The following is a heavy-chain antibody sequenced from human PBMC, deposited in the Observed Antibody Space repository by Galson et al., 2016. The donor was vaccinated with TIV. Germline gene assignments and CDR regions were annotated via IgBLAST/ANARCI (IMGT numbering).Heavy chain of an antibody. D-gene: IGHD2-21*02. Sequence: SLRLSCAASGFTFGSYGMHWVRQAPGKGLEWVAFLRYDGSNKYYGDSVKGRFTISRDNSKNTLYLQRNSLRAEDTAVYYCTKDSSVSVVVTAKGFDYWGQGTLVTVAS. CDR3: TKDSSVSVVVTAKGFDY. CDR1: GFTFGSYG. V-gene: IGHV3-30*02. CDR2: LRYDGSNK. J-gene: IGHJ4*02.